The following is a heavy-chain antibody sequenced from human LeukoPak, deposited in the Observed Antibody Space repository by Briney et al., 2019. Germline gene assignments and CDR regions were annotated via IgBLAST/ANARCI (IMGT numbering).Heavy chain of an antibody. J-gene: IGHJ4*02. CDR2: IYYSGST. CDR3: ARRGIAAAGYDY. V-gene: IGHV4-59*08. Sequence: SETLSLTCTVSGGSISSYCWSWIRQPPGKGLEWIGYIYYSGSTNYNPSLKSRVTISVDTSKNQFSLKLSSVTAADTAVYYCARRGIAAAGYDYWGQGTLVTVSS. CDR1: GGSISSYC. D-gene: IGHD6-13*01.